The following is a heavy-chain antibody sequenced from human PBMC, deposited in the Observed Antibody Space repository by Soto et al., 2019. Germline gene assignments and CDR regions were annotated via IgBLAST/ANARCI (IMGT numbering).Heavy chain of an antibody. CDR3: ADGGEWSFNFVY. CDR1: GFAFSSYA. CDR2: ISVSGGNT. Sequence: GGSLRLSCAASGFAFSSYAMSWVRQAQGKGLEWVSGISVSGGNTYYGDSAKGRFTISRDNSKNTLYLQMNNLRAEDTAVYYCADGGEWSFNFVYWGQGTQVTVSS. J-gene: IGHJ4*02. V-gene: IGHV3-23*01. D-gene: IGHD3-3*01.